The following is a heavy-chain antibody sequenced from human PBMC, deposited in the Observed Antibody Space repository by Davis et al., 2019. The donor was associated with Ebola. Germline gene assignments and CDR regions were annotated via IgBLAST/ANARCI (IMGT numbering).Heavy chain of an antibody. V-gene: IGHV1-8*01. D-gene: IGHD2-21*02. CDR1: GYIFTNYD. CDR2: MSPNTGNT. CDR3: ATCRGDCGGAFDI. Sequence: ASVKVSCKASGYIFTNYDINWVRKASGQRHEWMGWMSPNTGNTGLEQKFQGRLTMTRDTSISTAYMELSSLRSEDTAVYYCATCRGDCGGAFDIWGQGTMVTVSS. J-gene: IGHJ3*02.